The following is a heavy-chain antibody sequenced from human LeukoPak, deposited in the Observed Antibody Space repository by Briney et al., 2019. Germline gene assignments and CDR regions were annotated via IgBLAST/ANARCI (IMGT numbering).Heavy chain of an antibody. J-gene: IGHJ5*02. D-gene: IGHD6-13*01. Sequence: SETLSLTCTVSGGSISSYYWSWIRQPAGKGLEWIGRIYTSGSTNYNPSLKSRVTISVDTSKNQFSLKLSSVTAADTAVYYCARERPQESWTAWFDPWGQGTLVTVSS. CDR3: ARERPQESWTAWFDP. V-gene: IGHV4-4*07. CDR1: GGSISSYY. CDR2: IYTSGST.